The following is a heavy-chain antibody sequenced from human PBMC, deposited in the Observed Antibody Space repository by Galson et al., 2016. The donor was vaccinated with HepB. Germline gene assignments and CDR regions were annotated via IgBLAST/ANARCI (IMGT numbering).Heavy chain of an antibody. Sequence: LRLSCAASGFTFDDYGLIWVRQAPGKGLEWVSGINWDGGRTTYADSVKGRFTISRDNAKNSLFLQMNSLRAEDTALYHCARTRTDTAMVIGDYYFDYWGQGTRVTVSS. D-gene: IGHD5-18*01. CDR2: INWDGGRT. CDR1: GFTFDDYG. V-gene: IGHV3-20*01. J-gene: IGHJ4*02. CDR3: ARTRTDTAMVIGDYYFDY.